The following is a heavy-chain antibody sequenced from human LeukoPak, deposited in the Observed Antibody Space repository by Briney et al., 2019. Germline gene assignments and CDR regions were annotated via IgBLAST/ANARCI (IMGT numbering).Heavy chain of an antibody. V-gene: IGHV4-30-2*01. CDR1: GGSISSGGYY. CDR2: IYHSGST. CDR3: ARPPVVTTGGDAFDI. J-gene: IGHJ3*02. Sequence: PSQTLSLTCTVSGGSISSGGYYWSWIRQPPGKGLEWIGYIYHSGSTYYNPSLKSRVTISVDTSKNQFSLKLSSVTAADTAVYYCARPPVVTTGGDAFDIWGQGTMVTVSS. D-gene: IGHD4-23*01.